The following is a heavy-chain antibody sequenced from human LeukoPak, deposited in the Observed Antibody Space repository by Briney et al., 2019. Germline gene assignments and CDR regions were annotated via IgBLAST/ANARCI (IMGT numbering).Heavy chain of an antibody. CDR1: GYTFTGYY. CDR2: INPNSGGT. D-gene: IGHD1-26*01. Sequence: RASVKVSCKASGYTFTGYYMHWVRQAPGQGLEWMGWINPNSGGTNYAQKFQGRVTMTRDTSISTAYMELSRLRSDDTAVYYCARVPPPPTYRSPLDYWGQGTLVTVSP. J-gene: IGHJ4*02. V-gene: IGHV1-2*02. CDR3: ARVPPPPTYRSPLDY.